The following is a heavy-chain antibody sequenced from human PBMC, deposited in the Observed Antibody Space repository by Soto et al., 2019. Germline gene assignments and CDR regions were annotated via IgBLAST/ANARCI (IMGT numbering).Heavy chain of an antibody. D-gene: IGHD3-22*01. CDR2: IYYSGST. CDR1: GGSISSYY. CDR3: ARDRHYYDSSGYLIFGY. V-gene: IGHV4-59*01. Sequence: PSETLSLTCTVSGGSISSYYWSWIRQPPGKGLEWIGYIYYSGSTNYNPSLKSRVTISVDTSKNQFSLKLSSVTAADTAVYYCARDRHYYDSSGYLIFGYWGQGTLVTVSS. J-gene: IGHJ4*02.